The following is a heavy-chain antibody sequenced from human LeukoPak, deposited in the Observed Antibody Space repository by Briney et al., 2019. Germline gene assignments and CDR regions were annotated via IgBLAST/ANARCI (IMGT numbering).Heavy chain of an antibody. CDR2: ISWNSGSI. Sequence: GRSLRLSCAASGFTFDDYAMHWVRQAPGKGLEWVSGISWNSGSIGYADSVKGRFTISRDNAKNSLYLQMNSLRAEDTALYYCAKDCSGYSSIFDYWGQGTLVTVSS. J-gene: IGHJ4*02. CDR3: AKDCSGYSSIFDY. V-gene: IGHV3-9*01. D-gene: IGHD3-16*02. CDR1: GFTFDDYA.